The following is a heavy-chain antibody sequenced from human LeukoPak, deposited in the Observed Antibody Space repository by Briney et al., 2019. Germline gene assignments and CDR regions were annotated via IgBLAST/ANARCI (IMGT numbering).Heavy chain of an antibody. Sequence: GSLRLSCAASGFTFSNYDMHWVRQAAGKGLEWVSGIGTAGDTYYPASVKGRFTISRENAKNSLYLQMNSLSAGDTAVYYCASSPAYSSSWYAIDNWGQGTLVTVSS. J-gene: IGHJ4*02. V-gene: IGHV3-13*01. CDR2: IGTAGDT. CDR1: GFTFSNYD. CDR3: ASSPAYSSSWYAIDN. D-gene: IGHD6-13*01.